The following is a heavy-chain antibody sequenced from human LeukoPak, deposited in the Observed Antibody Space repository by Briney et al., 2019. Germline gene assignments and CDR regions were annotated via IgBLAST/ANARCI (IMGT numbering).Heavy chain of an antibody. V-gene: IGHV3-21*01. CDR3: AKDPSGAYPYYFDY. J-gene: IGHJ4*02. Sequence: GGSLRLSCAASGFTFSSYSMNWVRQAPGKGLEWVSSISSSSSYIYYADSVKGRFTISRDNSKNTLYLQMNSLRAEDTALYYCAKDPSGAYPYYFDYWGQGTLVTVSS. D-gene: IGHD2-15*01. CDR2: ISSSSSYI. CDR1: GFTFSSYS.